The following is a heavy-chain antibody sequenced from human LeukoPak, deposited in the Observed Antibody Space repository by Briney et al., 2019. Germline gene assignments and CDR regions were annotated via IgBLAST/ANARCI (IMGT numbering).Heavy chain of an antibody. Sequence: SETLSLTCTVSGGSISSYYWSWIRQPPGKGLEWIGYIYYSGSTNYNPSLKSRVTISVDTSKNQFSLKLTSATAADTAVYYCARDNGYPTGFDYWGQGTLVTVSS. D-gene: IGHD5-24*01. J-gene: IGHJ4*02. CDR2: IYYSGST. CDR1: GGSISSYY. CDR3: ARDNGYPTGFDY. V-gene: IGHV4-59*01.